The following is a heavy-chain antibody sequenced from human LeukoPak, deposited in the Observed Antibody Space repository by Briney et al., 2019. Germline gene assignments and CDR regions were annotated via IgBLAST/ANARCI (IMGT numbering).Heavy chain of an antibody. Sequence: GGSLRLSCAASGFTFSSYGMHWVRQAPGKGLEGVADIWYDGSNKYYADAVKGRFTISRDNSKNTLYLQMNSLRAEDTAVYYCARDGEQYYDFWSGSDGNWFDPWGQGTLVTVSS. CDR3: ARDGEQYYDFWSGSDGNWFDP. CDR2: IWYDGSNK. V-gene: IGHV3-33*01. D-gene: IGHD3-3*01. CDR1: GFTFSSYG. J-gene: IGHJ5*02.